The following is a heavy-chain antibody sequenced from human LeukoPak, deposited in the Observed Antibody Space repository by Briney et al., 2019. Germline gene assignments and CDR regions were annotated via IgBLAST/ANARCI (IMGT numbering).Heavy chain of an antibody. V-gene: IGHV3-30*02. Sequence: GGSLRLSCAASGFTFSSYDIHWVRQAPGKGLEWVAFIRYDGSNKYYADSVRGRFTISRDNSKNTLYLQMNSLRAEDTAVYFCAEGSKAVLFTRDHYMDVWGKGTTVTISS. J-gene: IGHJ6*03. CDR3: AEGSKAVLFTRDHYMDV. CDR2: IRYDGSNK. D-gene: IGHD6-19*01. CDR1: GFTFSSYD.